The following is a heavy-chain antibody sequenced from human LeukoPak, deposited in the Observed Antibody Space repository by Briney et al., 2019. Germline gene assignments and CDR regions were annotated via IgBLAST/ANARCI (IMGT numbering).Heavy chain of an antibody. J-gene: IGHJ2*01. CDR2: INWNSDSI. Sequence: PGGSLRLSCAVSGFTFDDYAMHWVRQVPGKGLEWVSGINWNSDSIGYADSVKGRFTTSRDNAKNSLYLQLNSLRAEDTAVYYCAKDGGPTIYGSGSYRRYFDLWGRGTLVTVSS. CDR1: GFTFDDYA. CDR3: AKDGGPTIYGSGSYRRYFDL. D-gene: IGHD3-10*01. V-gene: IGHV3-9*01.